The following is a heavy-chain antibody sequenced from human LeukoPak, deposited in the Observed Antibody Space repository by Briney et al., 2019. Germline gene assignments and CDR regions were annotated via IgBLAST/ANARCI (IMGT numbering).Heavy chain of an antibody. CDR2: INHSGST. Sequence: SETLSLTCAVYGGSFSGYYWSWIRQPPGKGLEWIGEINHSGSTNYNPSLKSRVTISVDTSKNQFSLKLSSVTAADTAVYYCARAAAAGYFYFDYWGQGTLVTVSS. V-gene: IGHV4-34*01. D-gene: IGHD6-13*01. J-gene: IGHJ4*02. CDR1: GGSFSGYY. CDR3: ARAAAAGYFYFDY.